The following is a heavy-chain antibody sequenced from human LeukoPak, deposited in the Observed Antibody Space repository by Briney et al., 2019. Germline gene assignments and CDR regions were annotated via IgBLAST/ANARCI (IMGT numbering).Heavy chain of an antibody. CDR3: ARDVSDYYDSSGYYYYYSGMDV. CDR2: ISSSGSTI. V-gene: IGHV3-11*01. J-gene: IGHJ6*02. Sequence: PGGSLRLSCAASGFTFSDYYMNWIRQAPGKGLEWVSYISSSGSTIYYADSVKGRFTISRDNAKNSLYLQMNSLRAEDTAVYYCARDVSDYYDSSGYYYYYSGMDVWAKGPRSPSP. D-gene: IGHD3-22*01. CDR1: GFTFSDYY.